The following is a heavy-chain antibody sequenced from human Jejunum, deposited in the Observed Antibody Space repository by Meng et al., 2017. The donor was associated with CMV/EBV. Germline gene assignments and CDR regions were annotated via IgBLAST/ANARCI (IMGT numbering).Heavy chain of an antibody. J-gene: IGHJ4*02. V-gene: IGHV4-34*01. CDR2: IDHLRRT. CDR3: ATADEYAIKY. D-gene: IGHD5-12*01. Sequence: QWKLQEWGEGLLKPSETLSLTCTLSGGSFSAYTWSWIRQAPGKGLEWIAEIDHLRRTNFNPSLKSRVSISRDTSRDQFSLRLNSVTAADTAVYYCATADEYAIKYWGQGTLVTVSS. CDR1: GGSFSAYT.